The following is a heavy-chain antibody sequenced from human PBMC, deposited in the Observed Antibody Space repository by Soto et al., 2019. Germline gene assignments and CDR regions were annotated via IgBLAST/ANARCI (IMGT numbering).Heavy chain of an antibody. D-gene: IGHD6-13*01. J-gene: IGHJ4*02. V-gene: IGHV1-18*01. CDR3: ARESSSSCHDY. Sequence: QVQLVQSGAEVKKPGASVKVSCKASGYTFTSYGISWVRQAPGQGLEWMGWISAYNGNTNYAQKLQGRVTMTTDTLTSTVDMELRSLRSDDTFVYYCARESSSSCHDYWGQGPLVTVSS. CDR2: ISAYNGNT. CDR1: GYTFTSYG.